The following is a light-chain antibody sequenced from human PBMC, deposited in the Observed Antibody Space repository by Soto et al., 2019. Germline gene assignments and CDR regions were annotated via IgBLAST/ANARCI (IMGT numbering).Light chain of an antibody. CDR2: DVS. J-gene: IGLJ1*01. CDR1: SRDIGAYDY. Sequence: QSALTQPASVSGSPGQSVTISCTGTSRDIGAYDYVSWYQQHPGGVPKLLIYDVSSRPSGVSSRFSGSKSGNTASLTISGLQADDESHYYCSSFADSSARDYVFGGGTKLTVI. CDR3: SSFADSSARDYV. V-gene: IGLV2-14*03.